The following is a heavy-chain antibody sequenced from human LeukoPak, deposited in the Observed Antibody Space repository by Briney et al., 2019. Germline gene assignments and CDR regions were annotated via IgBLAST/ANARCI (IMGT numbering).Heavy chain of an antibody. Sequence: PGGTLRLSCAVSGFTSSSYEMNWVRQAPGKGLEWVSYISSSGFNIYYADSVKGRFTISRDNSKNTLYLQMNSLRAEDTAVYYCARGSHRIEYRRSAAFDPWGQGTLVTVSS. D-gene: IGHD6-6*01. CDR1: GFTSSSYE. V-gene: IGHV3-48*03. CDR3: ARGSHRIEYRRSAAFDP. J-gene: IGHJ5*02. CDR2: ISSSGFNI.